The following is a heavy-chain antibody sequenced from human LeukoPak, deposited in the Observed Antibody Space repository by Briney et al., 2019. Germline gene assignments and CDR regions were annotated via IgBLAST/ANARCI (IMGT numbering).Heavy chain of an antibody. CDR3: AGIAAASDAFDI. CDR1: GFTFSSYS. V-gene: IGHV3-48*04. J-gene: IGHJ3*02. D-gene: IGHD6-13*01. CDR2: ISTSSSTI. Sequence: GGALRLSCAASGFTFSSYSMNWVRQAPGKGLEWVSYISTSSSTIYYADSVKGRFTISRDNAKNSLYLQMNSLRAEDTAVYYCAGIAAASDAFDIWGQGTMVTVSS.